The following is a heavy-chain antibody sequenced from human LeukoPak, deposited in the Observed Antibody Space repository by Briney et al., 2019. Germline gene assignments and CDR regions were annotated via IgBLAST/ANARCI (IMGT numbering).Heavy chain of an antibody. CDR3: ARRGHGYGSPFDY. D-gene: IGHD5-18*01. Sequence: PGGSLRLSCAASGFTFSSYAMSWVRQAPGKGLEWVSAISGSGGSTYYADSVKGWFTISRDNSKNTLDLQMSSLRAEDTAVYYCARRGHGYGSPFDYWGQGTLVTVSS. CDR1: GFTFSSYA. CDR2: ISGSGGST. J-gene: IGHJ4*02. V-gene: IGHV3-23*01.